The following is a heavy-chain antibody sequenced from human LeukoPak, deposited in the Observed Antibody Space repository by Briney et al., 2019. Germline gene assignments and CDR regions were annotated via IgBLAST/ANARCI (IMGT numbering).Heavy chain of an antibody. CDR3: ARVDYVDTDYYYYYYMDV. V-gene: IGHV4-61*02. J-gene: IGHJ6*03. D-gene: IGHD5-18*01. Sequence: TASQTLSLTCTVSGGSISSGGYYWSWIRQHPGKGLEWIGRIYTSGSTNYNPSLKSRVTISVDTSKNQFSLKLSSETAADTAVYYCARVDYVDTDYYYYYYMDVWGKGTTVTVSS. CDR2: IYTSGST. CDR1: GGSISSGGYY.